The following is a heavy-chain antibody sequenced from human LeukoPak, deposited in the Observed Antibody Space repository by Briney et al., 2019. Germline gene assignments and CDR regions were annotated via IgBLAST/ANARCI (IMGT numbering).Heavy chain of an antibody. J-gene: IGHJ1*01. CDR2: IKSKTNGGTT. D-gene: IGHD3-22*01. CDR1: GFTFCNAW. V-gene: IGHV3-15*01. CDR3: TTTNYYDSSGYYYLGYFQH. Sequence: GGSLRLSCAASGFTFCNAWMSWVRQAPGKGLEWVGRIKSKTNGGTTDYAAPVKGRFTISRDDSKNTLYLQMNSLKTEDTAVYYCTTTNYYDSSGYYYLGYFQHWGQGTLVTVSS.